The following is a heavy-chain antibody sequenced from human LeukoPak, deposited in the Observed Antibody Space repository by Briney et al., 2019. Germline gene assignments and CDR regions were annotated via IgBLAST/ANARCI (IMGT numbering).Heavy chain of an antibody. Sequence: ASVKVSCKASGYTFTSYGISWVRQAPRQGLEWMGWISAYNGNTNYAQKLQGRVTMTTDTSTSTAYMELRSLRSDDTAVYYCARVAGSLSGSPVDYWGQGTLVTVSS. CDR1: GYTFTSYG. CDR2: ISAYNGNT. V-gene: IGHV1-18*01. CDR3: ARVAGSLSGSPVDY. J-gene: IGHJ4*02. D-gene: IGHD1-26*01.